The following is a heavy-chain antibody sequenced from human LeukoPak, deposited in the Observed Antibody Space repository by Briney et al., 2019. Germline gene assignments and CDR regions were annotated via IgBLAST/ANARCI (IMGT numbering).Heavy chain of an antibody. CDR1: GFRFNTYE. Sequence: GGSLRLSCAASGFRFNTYEMNWVRQAPGKGLEWIAYISVGGSDEDYADSVKGRFTISRDNAKNSLFLQMNSLRVEDTAVYYCAGDVGFNSGWPAWGQGTLVTVSS. J-gene: IGHJ5*02. D-gene: IGHD6-19*01. CDR2: ISVGGSDE. CDR3: AGDVGFNSGWPA. V-gene: IGHV3-48*03.